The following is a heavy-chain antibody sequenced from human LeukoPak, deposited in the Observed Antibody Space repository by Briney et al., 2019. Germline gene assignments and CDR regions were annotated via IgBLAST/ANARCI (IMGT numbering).Heavy chain of an antibody. V-gene: IGHV3-33*01. CDR3: ARGYSSPWDRYFDY. Sequence: GGSLRLSCAASGFTFSSYGMHWVRQAPGKGLEWVAVIWYDGSNKYYADSVKGRFTISRDNSKNTLYLQMNSLRVEDPAVYYCARGYSSPWDRYFDYWGQGTLVTVSS. CDR2: IWYDGSNK. J-gene: IGHJ4*02. CDR1: GFTFSSYG. D-gene: IGHD5-18*01.